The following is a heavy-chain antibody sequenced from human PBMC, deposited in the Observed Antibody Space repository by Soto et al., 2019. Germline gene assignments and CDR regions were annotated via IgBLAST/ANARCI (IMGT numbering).Heavy chain of an antibody. CDR1: GGSISSSSYY. Sequence: SETLSLTCTVSGGSISSSSYYWGWIRHPPGKGLEWIGSIYYSGSTYYNPSLKSRVTISVDTSKNQFSLKLSSVTAADTAVYYCARPAAGIPYFDYWGQGTLVTVSS. V-gene: IGHV4-39*01. J-gene: IGHJ4*02. CDR3: ARPAAGIPYFDY. CDR2: IYYSGST. D-gene: IGHD6-13*01.